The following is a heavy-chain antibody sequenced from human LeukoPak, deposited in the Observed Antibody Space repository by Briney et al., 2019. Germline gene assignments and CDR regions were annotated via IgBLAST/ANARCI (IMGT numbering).Heavy chain of an antibody. V-gene: IGHV5-51*01. J-gene: IGHJ3*02. CDR2: IYPGDSDT. D-gene: IGHD3-22*01. CDR1: GYSFTSYW. Sequence: GESLKISCKGSGYSFTSYWIGWVRQMPGKGLEWMGIIYPGDSDTRYSPSFQGQVTISADKSISTAYLQWSSLKASDTAMYYCARRYYYDSSGYYAMFDAFDIWGQGTMVTVSS. CDR3: ARRYYYDSSGYYAMFDAFDI.